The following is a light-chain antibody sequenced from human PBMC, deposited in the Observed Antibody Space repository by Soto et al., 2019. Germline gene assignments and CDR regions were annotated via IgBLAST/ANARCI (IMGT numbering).Light chain of an antibody. CDR1: QSVSSY. J-gene: IGKJ5*01. Sequence: EIVLTQSPATLSLSPGERATLSCRASQSVSSYLAWYQQKPGQAPRLLIYDASNRAPGIPARFSGSGSGTDFTLTISSLEPEDFAVYYGQQRSNWPPEATFGQGTRLEIK. CDR2: DAS. CDR3: QQRSNWPPEAT. V-gene: IGKV3-11*01.